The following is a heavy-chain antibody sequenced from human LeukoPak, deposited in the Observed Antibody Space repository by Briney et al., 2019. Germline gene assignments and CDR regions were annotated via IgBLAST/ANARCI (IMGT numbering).Heavy chain of an antibody. V-gene: IGHV1-69*04. CDR2: IVPFLDIT. CDR1: GYTFSSYG. Sequence: ASVKVSCKASGYTFSSYGISWVRQAPGQGLEWMGRIVPFLDITNYAQKFQGRVTITADKSTNTVYMELSSLRSEDTAVYYCARDRREYYYDSSGLHPWGQGTMVTVSS. D-gene: IGHD3-22*01. CDR3: ARDRREYYYDSSGLHP. J-gene: IGHJ3*01.